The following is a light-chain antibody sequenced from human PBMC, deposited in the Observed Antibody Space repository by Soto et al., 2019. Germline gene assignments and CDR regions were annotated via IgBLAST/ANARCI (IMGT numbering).Light chain of an antibody. J-gene: IGKJ2*01. CDR2: AAS. V-gene: IGKV1-39*01. Sequence: DIQMTQSPSSLSASVGDRVTITCRSSQNILTYLNWYQQRAGEAPRFLIYAASNLQDGVPSRFSGSESGTEFTLTIGSLQPEDFATYYCQQSYSVPLTFGQGTKLEMK. CDR1: QNILTY. CDR3: QQSYSVPLT.